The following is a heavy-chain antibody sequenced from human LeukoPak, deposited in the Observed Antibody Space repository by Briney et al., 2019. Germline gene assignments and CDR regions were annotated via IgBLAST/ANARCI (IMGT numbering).Heavy chain of an antibody. D-gene: IGHD4-11*01. CDR3: ARGGDYSNYGYYYYMDV. V-gene: IGHV1-69*05. J-gene: IGHJ6*03. CDR1: GGTFSSYA. CDR2: IIPIFGTA. Sequence: ASVKVSCKASGGTFSSYAISWVRQAPGQGLEWMGGIIPIFGTANYAQKFQGRVTITTDESTSTAYMELSSLRSEDTAVYYCARGGDYSNYGYYYYMDVWGKGTTVTVSS.